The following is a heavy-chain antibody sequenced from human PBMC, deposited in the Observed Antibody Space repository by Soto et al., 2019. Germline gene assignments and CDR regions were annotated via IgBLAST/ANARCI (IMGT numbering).Heavy chain of an antibody. CDR2: IFSNDEK. V-gene: IGHV2-26*01. CDR1: GFSLSNGKVG. CDR3: ARILFGRSVAGGYFYMDV. D-gene: IGHD6-19*01. Sequence: HVTLKESGPVLVKPTETLTLTCTVSGFSLSNGKVGVSWIRQPPGKALEWLAHIFSNDEKSYRTSLKSRLTISEDTSKSQVVLTTTNVDPVDTATYDCARILFGRSVAGGYFYMDVWGKGTTVTVSS. J-gene: IGHJ6*03.